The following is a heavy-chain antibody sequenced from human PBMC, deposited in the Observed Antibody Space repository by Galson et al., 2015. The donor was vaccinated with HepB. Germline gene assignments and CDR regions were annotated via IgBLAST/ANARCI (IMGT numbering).Heavy chain of an antibody. V-gene: IGHV5-51*01. Sequence: QSGAEVKKPGESLKISCKGSGYSFPSYWIGWVRQMPGKGLEWMGIIDPDDSDTRYSPSFQGHVTISADKSISTAYLQWSSLKPSDTAMYYCARHVGESSSWLDYWGQGTLVTVSS. CDR3: ARHVGESSSWLDY. D-gene: IGHD6-13*01. CDR1: GYSFPSYW. CDR2: IDPDDSDT. J-gene: IGHJ4*02.